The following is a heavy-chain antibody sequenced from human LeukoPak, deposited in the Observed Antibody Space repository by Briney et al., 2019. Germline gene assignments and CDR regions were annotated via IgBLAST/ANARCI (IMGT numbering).Heavy chain of an antibody. CDR3: ASERGYCSSTSCYAAFDY. J-gene: IGHJ4*02. Sequence: SETLSLTCTVSGGSISSSSYYWGWIRQPPGKGLEWIGSIYYSGSTYYNPSLKSRVTISVDTSKNQFSLKLSSVTAADTAVYYCASERGYCSSTSCYAAFDYWGQGTLVTVSS. CDR2: IYYSGST. D-gene: IGHD2-2*01. CDR1: GGSISSSSYY. V-gene: IGHV4-39*07.